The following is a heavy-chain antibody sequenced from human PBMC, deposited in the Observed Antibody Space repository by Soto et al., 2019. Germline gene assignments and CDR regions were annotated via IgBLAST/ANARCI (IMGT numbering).Heavy chain of an antibody. CDR3: ARGRRRTEPAAGTLDF. D-gene: IGHD6-13*01. V-gene: IGHV4-31*03. CDR1: GGSISSGGYY. J-gene: IGHJ4*01. CDR2: IYYSGST. Sequence: SETLSLTCTVSGGSISSGGYYWSWIRQHPGKGLEWIGYIYYSGSTYYNPSLKSRVTISVDTSKNQFSLKLSSVTAADTAVYYCARGRRRTEPAAGTLDFWGPGILVTVS.